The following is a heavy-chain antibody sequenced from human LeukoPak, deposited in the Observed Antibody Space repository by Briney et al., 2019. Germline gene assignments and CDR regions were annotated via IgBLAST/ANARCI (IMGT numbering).Heavy chain of an antibody. Sequence: SQTLSLTCAVSPVSMDSGLFSWTWLRQPAGKGLDWIDLLFKYLDPTNNPSLRSRVTITVDISKKHVSLKLTAVHPGDKAVHSCARETKYIYSPCWGLYDTYYYIDAWGKGTTVTVSS. D-gene: IGHD5/OR15-5a*01. CDR2: LFKYLDP. CDR1: PVSMDSGLFS. J-gene: IGHJ6*03. CDR3: ARETKYIYSPCWGLYDTYYYIDA. V-gene: IGHV4-61*02.